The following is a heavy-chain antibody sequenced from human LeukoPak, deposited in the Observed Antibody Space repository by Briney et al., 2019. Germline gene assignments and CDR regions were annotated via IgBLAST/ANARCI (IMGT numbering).Heavy chain of an antibody. D-gene: IGHD3-22*01. Sequence: GGSLRLSCAASGFTVSSNYMSWVRQAPGKGLEWVSVIYSGGSTYYADSVKGRFTISRDNSKNTLYLQMNSLRAEDTAVYYCARDPNNYYDSSGYADYWGQGTLVTVSS. CDR2: IYSGGST. V-gene: IGHV3-53*01. CDR1: GFTVSSNY. CDR3: ARDPNNYYDSSGYADY. J-gene: IGHJ4*02.